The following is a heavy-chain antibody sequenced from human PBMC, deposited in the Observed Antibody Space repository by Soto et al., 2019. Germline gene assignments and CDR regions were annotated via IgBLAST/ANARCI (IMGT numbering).Heavy chain of an antibody. V-gene: IGHV4-31*03. Sequence: PSETLSLTCTVPGGSIRSASYHWNWIRQHPGKGLEWIGFIYYSGSTDYNPSLKSRVSMSVDTSKNQFSLKLTSVTAADTAVYFCATSLKISLGEIDYWGQGSLVTVS. CDR2: IYYSGST. CDR3: ATSLKISLGEIDY. CDR1: GGSIRSASYH. D-gene: IGHD3-10*01. J-gene: IGHJ4*02.